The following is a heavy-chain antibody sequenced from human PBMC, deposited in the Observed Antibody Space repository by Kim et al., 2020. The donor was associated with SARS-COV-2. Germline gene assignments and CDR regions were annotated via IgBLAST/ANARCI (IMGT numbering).Heavy chain of an antibody. CDR3: AIGIAAPAGMDV. J-gene: IGHJ6*02. D-gene: IGHD6-6*01. Sequence: SYAQKFQGRVTMTRDTSTSTVYMELSSLRSEDTAVYYCAIGIAAPAGMDVWGQGTTVTVSS. V-gene: IGHV1-46*01.